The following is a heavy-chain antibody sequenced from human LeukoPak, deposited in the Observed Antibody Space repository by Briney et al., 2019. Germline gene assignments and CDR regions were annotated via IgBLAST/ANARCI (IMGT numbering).Heavy chain of an antibody. D-gene: IGHD2-2*01. CDR3: ARVGCCSSSSCYGGRFDP. Sequence: GASVKVSCKASGYTFTGYYIHWVRQAPGQGLEWMGWINPNTGGTDSAQKFQGRVTMTRDTSISTAYMELNRLTSDDTAVYYCARVGCCSSSSCYGGRFDPWGQGTLVTVSS. J-gene: IGHJ5*02. CDR2: INPNTGGT. V-gene: IGHV1-2*02. CDR1: GYTFTGYY.